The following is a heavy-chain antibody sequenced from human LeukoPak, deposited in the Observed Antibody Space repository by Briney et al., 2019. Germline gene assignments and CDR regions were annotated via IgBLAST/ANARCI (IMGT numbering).Heavy chain of an antibody. Sequence: SETLSLTCAVYGGSFSGYYWSWIRQPPGEGLERIGRIYSSGTTYFNSPLKSRVTISVEGSKNHFSLKLSSLTVADTARYYCARVYSSTHNWFDTWGQGIQVTVSS. CDR1: GGSFSGYY. CDR3: ARVYSSTHNWFDT. V-gene: IGHV4-34*01. D-gene: IGHD6-19*01. J-gene: IGHJ5*02. CDR2: IYSSGTT.